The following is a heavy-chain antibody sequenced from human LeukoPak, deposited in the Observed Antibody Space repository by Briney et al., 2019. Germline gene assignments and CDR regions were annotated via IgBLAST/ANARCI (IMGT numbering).Heavy chain of an antibody. CDR2: ISAYNGNT. CDR3: ARDPTFVVVPAAIRRVFDY. CDR1: GYTFTSYG. J-gene: IGHJ4*02. D-gene: IGHD2-2*01. V-gene: IGHV1-18*01. Sequence: GASVKVSCKASGYTFTSYGISWVRQAPGQGLEWMGWISAYNGNTNYAQKLQGRVTMTTGTSTSTAYMELRILRSDDTAVYYGARDPTFVVVPAAIRRVFDYWGQGTLVTVSS.